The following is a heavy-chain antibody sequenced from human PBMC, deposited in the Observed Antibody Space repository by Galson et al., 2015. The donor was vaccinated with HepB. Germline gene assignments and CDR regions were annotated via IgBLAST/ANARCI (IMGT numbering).Heavy chain of an antibody. CDR3: VKDRGYGGNSWDFDY. V-gene: IGHV3-30*18. J-gene: IGHJ4*02. CDR1: RFTLSSYG. CDR2: ISYHGGDQ. D-gene: IGHD4-23*01. Sequence: SLRLSCAASRFTLSSYGMHWVRQAPGKGLEWVAAISYHGGDQYYADSVKGRFTISRDNSKNTLYLQMNSLRAEDTAVYYCVKDRGYGGNSWDFDYWGQGTLVTVSS.